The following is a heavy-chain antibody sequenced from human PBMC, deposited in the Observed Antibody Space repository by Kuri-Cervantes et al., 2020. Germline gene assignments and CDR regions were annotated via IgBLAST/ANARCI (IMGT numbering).Heavy chain of an antibody. CDR1: GFTFSSYW. D-gene: IGHD3-9*01. Sequence: GGSLRLSCAASGFTFSSYWMSWVRQAPGKGLEWVANIKQDGSEKYYVDSVKGRFTISRDNAKNSLYLQMNSLRAEDTAVYYCAREGSYDILTGWDYYYGMDVRGQGTTVTVSS. V-gene: IGHV3-7*01. CDR2: IKQDGSEK. J-gene: IGHJ6*02. CDR3: AREGSYDILTGWDYYYGMDV.